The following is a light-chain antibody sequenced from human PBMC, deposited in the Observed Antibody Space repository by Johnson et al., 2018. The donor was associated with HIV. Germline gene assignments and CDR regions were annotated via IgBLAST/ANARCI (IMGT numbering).Light chain of an antibody. CDR3: GTWDSSLSARYV. CDR1: SSNIGNNY. V-gene: IGLV1-51*02. CDR2: GND. Sequence: QPVLTQPPSVSAAPGQKVTISCSGSSSNIGNNYVSWYQQLPGTAPKLLIYGNDKRPSVIPDRFSGSKSGTSATLGITGLQTGDEADYYCGTWDSSLSARYVFGTGTKVTVL. J-gene: IGLJ1*01.